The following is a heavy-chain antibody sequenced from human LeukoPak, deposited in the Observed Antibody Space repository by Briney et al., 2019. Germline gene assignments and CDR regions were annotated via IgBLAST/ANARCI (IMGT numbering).Heavy chain of an antibody. CDR1: GFTFSTYW. Sequence: AGSLRLSCAASGFTFSTYWTHWVRQAPGKGLVWASRIDSDGSRTTYADSVKGRFTISRDNAKNTLYLQMNSLRTEDTAVYYCARPETQYSSGLDGFDIWGQGTMVTVSS. CDR2: IDSDGSRT. J-gene: IGHJ3*02. V-gene: IGHV3-74*01. CDR3: ARPETQYSSGLDGFDI. D-gene: IGHD6-19*01.